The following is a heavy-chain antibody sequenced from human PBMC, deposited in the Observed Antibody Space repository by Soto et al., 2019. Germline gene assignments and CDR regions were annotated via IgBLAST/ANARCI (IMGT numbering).Heavy chain of an antibody. CDR2: IYSNGNT. V-gene: IGHV3-53*01. CDR3: VVEDLGMEV. CDR1: GFTVSTNY. D-gene: IGHD2-15*01. J-gene: IGHJ6*02. Sequence: QPGGSLRLSCAASGFTVSTNYRTRVRQTPGKGLEWVSIIYSNGNTYYADSVKGRFTISRDNSKNTLYLQMNSLRVDDTAVYYCVVEDLGMEVWGQGTTVTVSS.